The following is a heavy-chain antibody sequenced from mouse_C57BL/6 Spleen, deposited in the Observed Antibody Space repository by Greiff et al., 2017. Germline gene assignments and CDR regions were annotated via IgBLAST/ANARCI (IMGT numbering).Heavy chain of an antibody. D-gene: IGHD1-1*01. Sequence: QVQLQQSGAELVRPGASVTLSCKASGYTFTDYEMHWVKQTPVHGLEWIGAIDPETGGTAYNQKFKGKAILTADKSSSTAYMELRSLTSEDSAVYYCIRVTTVVKGFAYWGQGTLVTVSA. CDR3: IRVTTVVKGFAY. CDR2: IDPETGGT. V-gene: IGHV1-15*01. J-gene: IGHJ3*01. CDR1: GYTFTDYE.